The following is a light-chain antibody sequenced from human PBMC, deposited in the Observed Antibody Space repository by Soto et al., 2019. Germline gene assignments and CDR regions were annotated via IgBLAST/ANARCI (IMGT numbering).Light chain of an antibody. Sequence: IKMNQSPSFLSATVGDRVTITCRASQGIGNYLAWYQQKPGKVPKVLIYAASTLQSGVPSRFSGSGSGTHFTLTISSLQPEDVATYYCQKYDSVPRTFGQGTKVDI. J-gene: IGKJ1*01. V-gene: IGKV1-27*01. CDR3: QKYDSVPRT. CDR2: AAS. CDR1: QGIGNY.